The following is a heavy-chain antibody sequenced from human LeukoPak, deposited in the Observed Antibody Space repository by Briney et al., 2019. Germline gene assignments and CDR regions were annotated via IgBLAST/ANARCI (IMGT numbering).Heavy chain of an antibody. J-gene: IGHJ4*02. V-gene: IGHV3-74*01. CDR1: GFTFSSYW. CDR2: INGDGSSI. D-gene: IGHD6-13*01. CDR3: ARDSGSSWTQLDS. Sequence: HPGGSLRLSCAASGFTFSSYWMHWVRQAPEKGLVWVSRINGDGSSITYAVSVKGRFTISRDNAKNTLYLQLSSLRAEDTAVYYCARDSGSSWTQLDSWGQGTLVTVSS.